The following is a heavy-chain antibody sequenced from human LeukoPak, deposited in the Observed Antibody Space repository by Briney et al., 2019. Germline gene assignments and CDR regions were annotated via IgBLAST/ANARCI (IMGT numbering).Heavy chain of an antibody. Sequence: PGESLKISCKGSGNTFTNYWISWVRQMPGKGLEWMGRIDPSDSYTKYSPSFEGHVTISVDKSISTAFLQWSSLKASDSAMYYCATGASKVTTDFANYWGQGSQVAVSS. D-gene: IGHD4-17*01. CDR2: IDPSDSYT. CDR1: GNTFTNYW. CDR3: ATGASKVTTDFANY. J-gene: IGHJ4*02. V-gene: IGHV5-10-1*01.